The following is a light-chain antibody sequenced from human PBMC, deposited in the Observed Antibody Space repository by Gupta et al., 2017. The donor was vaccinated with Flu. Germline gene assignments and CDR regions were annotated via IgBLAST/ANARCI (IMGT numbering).Light chain of an antibody. Sequence: DIQMTQSPSSLSASVGDRVTITCQASQDISNYLNWYQQKPGKGPNLLIYDASKLQTGVPSRFSGSGAGTDFSFTISSLQPEDFATYYCQHDDNLPITFGGGTKVEIK. V-gene: IGKV1-33*01. CDR3: QHDDNLPIT. CDR2: DAS. CDR1: QDISNY. J-gene: IGKJ4*01.